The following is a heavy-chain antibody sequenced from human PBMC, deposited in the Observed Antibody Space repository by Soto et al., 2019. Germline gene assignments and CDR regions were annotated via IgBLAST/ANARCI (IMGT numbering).Heavy chain of an antibody. D-gene: IGHD6-19*01. CDR3: ARANAVAGPNLDY. Sequence: SQTLSLTCAISGDSVSSSSATWNWIRQSPSRGLEWLGRTYYRSKWSNDYAVSVKSRISINPDTSKNQFSLQLNSVTPEDTAVYYCARANAVAGPNLDYWGQGTLVTVSS. V-gene: IGHV6-1*01. CDR2: TYYRSKWSN. CDR1: GDSVSSSSAT. J-gene: IGHJ4*02.